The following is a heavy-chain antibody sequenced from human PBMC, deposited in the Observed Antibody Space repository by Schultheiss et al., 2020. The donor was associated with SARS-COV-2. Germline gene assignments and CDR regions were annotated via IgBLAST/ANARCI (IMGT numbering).Heavy chain of an antibody. J-gene: IGHJ4*02. D-gene: IGHD2-21*02. CDR3: ARSHVVVTATDY. CDR2: INHSGST. V-gene: IGHV4-39*07. CDR1: GGSISSGGYY. Sequence: SETLSLTCTVSGGSISSGGYYWSWIRQPPGKGLEWIGEINHSGSTNYNPSLKSRVTISVDTSKNQFSLKLSSVTAADTAVYYCARSHVVVTATDYWGQGTLVTVSS.